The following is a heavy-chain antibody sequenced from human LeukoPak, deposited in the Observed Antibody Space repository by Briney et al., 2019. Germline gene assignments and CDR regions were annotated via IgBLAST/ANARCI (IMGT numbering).Heavy chain of an antibody. CDR2: IYYSGST. D-gene: IGHD2-2*01. Sequence: SETLSLTCTVSGGSISSSSYYWGWIRQPPGKGLEWIGSIYYSGSTYYNPSLKSRVTISVDTSKNQFSLKLSSVTTADTAVYYCARVPRVRIVVVPAAMSYFDYWGQGTLVTVSS. J-gene: IGHJ4*02. V-gene: IGHV4-39*01. CDR3: ARVPRVRIVVVPAAMSYFDY. CDR1: GGSISSSSYY.